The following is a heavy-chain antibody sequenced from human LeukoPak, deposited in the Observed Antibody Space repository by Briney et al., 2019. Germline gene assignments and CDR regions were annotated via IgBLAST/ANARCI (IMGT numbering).Heavy chain of an antibody. Sequence: PSETLSLTCTVSGGSISSYYWSWIRQPPGKGLEWIGSIYYSGSTYHNPSLKSRVTISVDTSKNQFSLKLSSVTAADTAVYYCARNIAARRWSPFDYWGQGTLVTVSS. D-gene: IGHD6-6*01. CDR1: GGSISSYY. CDR2: IYYSGST. V-gene: IGHV4-59*12. CDR3: ARNIAARRWSPFDY. J-gene: IGHJ4*02.